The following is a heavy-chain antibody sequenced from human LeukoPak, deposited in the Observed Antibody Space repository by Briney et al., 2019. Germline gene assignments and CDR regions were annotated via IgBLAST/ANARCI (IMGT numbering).Heavy chain of an antibody. V-gene: IGHV4-34*01. CDR1: GGSFSGYC. CDR3: ARRQWLGYFDY. J-gene: IGHJ4*02. CDR2: INHSGST. D-gene: IGHD6-19*01. Sequence: SETLSLTCAVYGGSFSGYCWSWIRQPPGKGLEWIGEINHSGSTNYNPSLKSRVTISVDTSKNQFSLKLSSVTAADTAVYYCARRQWLGYFDYWGQGTLVTVSS.